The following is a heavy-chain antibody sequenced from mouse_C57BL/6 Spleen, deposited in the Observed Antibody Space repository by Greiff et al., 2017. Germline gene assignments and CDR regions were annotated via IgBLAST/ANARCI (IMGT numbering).Heavy chain of an antibody. J-gene: IGHJ4*01. Sequence: VHLVESGAELARPGASVKMSCKASGYTFTSYTMHWVKQRPGQGLEWIGYINPSSGYTKYNQKFKDKATLTADKSSSTAYMQLSSLTSEDSAVYYCAKRNYGSSLYYAMDYWGQGTSVTVSS. CDR3: AKRNYGSSLYYAMDY. CDR2: INPSSGYT. CDR1: GYTFTSYT. V-gene: IGHV1-4*01. D-gene: IGHD1-1*01.